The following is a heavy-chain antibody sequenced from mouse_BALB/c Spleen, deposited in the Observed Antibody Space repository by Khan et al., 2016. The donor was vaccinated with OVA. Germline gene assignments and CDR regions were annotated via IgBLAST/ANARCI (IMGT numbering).Heavy chain of an antibody. CDR2: ISSGGTT. CDR3: ARDYWFTY. V-gene: IGHV5-6-5*01. CDR1: GFTFSNYA. Sequence: EVELVESGGGLVQPGGSLKLSCAASGFTFSNYAMSWVRQPPEKRLEWVASISSGGTTYCPDFVKGRFTISRDNARSFLYLQMSSLRSEDTAMYYCARDYWFTYWGQGTLVTVSA. J-gene: IGHJ3*01.